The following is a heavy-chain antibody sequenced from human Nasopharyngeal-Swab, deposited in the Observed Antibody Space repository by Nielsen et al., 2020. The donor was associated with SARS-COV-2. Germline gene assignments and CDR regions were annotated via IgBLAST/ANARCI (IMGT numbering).Heavy chain of an antibody. CDR3: ARFSLRGIAVPGDFDY. CDR2: ISSSSSYT. V-gene: IGHV3-11*06. Sequence: GGSLRLSCAASGFTFNDYYMSWIRQAPGKGLEWVSYISSSSSYTNYADSVKDRFTISRDNARNSLYLQMNSLRVEDTAVYYCARFSLRGIAVPGDFDYWGQGTLVTVSS. CDR1: GFTFNDYY. D-gene: IGHD6-19*01. J-gene: IGHJ4*02.